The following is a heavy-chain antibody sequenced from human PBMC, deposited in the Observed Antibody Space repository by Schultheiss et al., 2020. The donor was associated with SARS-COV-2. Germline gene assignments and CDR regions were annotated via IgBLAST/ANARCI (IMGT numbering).Heavy chain of an antibody. CDR3: ARELGWVDP. V-gene: IGHV4-34*01. D-gene: IGHD3-16*01. CDR2: INHSGST. Sequence: SQTLSLTCAVYGGSFSGYYWSWIRQPPGKGLEWIGEINHSGSTNYNPSLKSRVTISLDTSKNQFSLKLSSVTAADTAVYYCARELGWVDPWGQGTLVTVSS. CDR1: GGSFSGYY. J-gene: IGHJ5*02.